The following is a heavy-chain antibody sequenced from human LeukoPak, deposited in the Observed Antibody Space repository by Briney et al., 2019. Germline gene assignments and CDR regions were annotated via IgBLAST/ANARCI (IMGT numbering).Heavy chain of an antibody. CDR3: ARGRDSGRAFDH. CDR2: ISSSSDDI. Sequence: PGGSLRLSCAASGFRFHTYSMNWVRQAPGKGLEWISYISSSSDDIYHADSVKGRFTVSRDNAKNSLFLQMNSLSAEDTAVYYCARGRDSGRAFDHWSQGTLVTVSS. V-gene: IGHV3-48*01. CDR1: GFRFHTYS. D-gene: IGHD1-26*01. J-gene: IGHJ4*02.